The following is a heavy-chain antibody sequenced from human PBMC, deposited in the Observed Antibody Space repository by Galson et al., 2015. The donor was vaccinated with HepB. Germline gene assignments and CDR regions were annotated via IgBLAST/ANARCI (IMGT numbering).Heavy chain of an antibody. CDR1: GDSVSSDSDA. J-gene: IGHJ4*02. CDR3: ARGRAAAGVGYFDY. Sequence: CAISGDSVSSDSDAWNWIRQSPSRGLEWLGRTYYRSKWCNDYAVSVKSRITINPDTSKNQFSLQLNSVTPDDTAVYYCARGRAAAGVGYFDYWGQGTLVTVSS. D-gene: IGHD6-13*01. V-gene: IGHV6-1*01. CDR2: TYYRSKWCN.